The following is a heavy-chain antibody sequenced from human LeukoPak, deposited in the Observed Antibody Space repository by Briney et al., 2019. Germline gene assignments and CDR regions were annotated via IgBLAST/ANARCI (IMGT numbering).Heavy chain of an antibody. V-gene: IGHV1-69*06. D-gene: IGHD2-8*01. J-gene: IGHJ4*02. CDR2: IIPIFGTA. CDR3: ARVMVYGSFFDY. CDR1: GYTFTSYD. Sequence: ASVKVSCKASGYTFTSYDINWVRQAPGQGLEWMGGIIPIFGTANYAQKFQGRVTITADKSTSTAYMELSSLRSEDTAVYYCARVMVYGSFFDYWGQGTLVTVSS.